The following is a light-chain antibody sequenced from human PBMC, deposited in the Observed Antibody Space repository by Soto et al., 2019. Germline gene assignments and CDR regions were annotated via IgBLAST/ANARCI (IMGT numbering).Light chain of an antibody. Sequence: EIVLTQSPGTLSLSPGERATLSCRASQSVSSSYLAWYQQKPGQPPRLLIYGASRRATGIPDRFSGSGSGSDFTLTISSLQPDDFATYYCQQANSFPITFGQGTRLEIK. CDR2: GAS. J-gene: IGKJ5*01. CDR3: QQANSFPIT. V-gene: IGKV3-20*01. CDR1: QSVSSSY.